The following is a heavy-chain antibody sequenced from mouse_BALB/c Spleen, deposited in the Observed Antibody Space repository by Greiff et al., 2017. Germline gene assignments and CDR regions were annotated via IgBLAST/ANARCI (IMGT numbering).Heavy chain of an antibody. V-gene: IGHV5-12-2*01. CDR1: GFTFSSYT. CDR3: ARHGGNYLYYAMDY. J-gene: IGHJ4*01. D-gene: IGHD2-1*01. CDR2: ISNGGGST. Sequence: EVQGVESGGGLVQPGGSLKLSCAASGFTFSSYTMSWVRQTPEKRLEWVAYISNGGGSTYYPDTVKGRFTISRDNAKNTLYLQMSSLKSEDTAMYYCARHGGNYLYYAMDYWGQGTSVTVSS.